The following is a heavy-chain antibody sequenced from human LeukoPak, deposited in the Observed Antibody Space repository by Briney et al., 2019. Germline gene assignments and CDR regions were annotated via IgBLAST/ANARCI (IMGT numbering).Heavy chain of an antibody. D-gene: IGHD5-18*01. CDR1: GGSFSGYY. V-gene: IGHV4-34*01. J-gene: IGHJ4*02. CDR2: INHSGST. CDR3: ARIRNLRGYSYGLGFDY. Sequence: PSETLSLTCAVYGGSFSGYYWSWIRQPPGKGLEWIGEINHSGSTNYNPSLESRVTISVDTSKNQFSLKLSSVTAADTAVYYCARIRNLRGYSYGLGFDYWGQGTLVTVSS.